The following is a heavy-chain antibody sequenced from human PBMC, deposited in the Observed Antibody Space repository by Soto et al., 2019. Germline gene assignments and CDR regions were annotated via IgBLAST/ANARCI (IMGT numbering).Heavy chain of an antibody. V-gene: IGHV5-51*01. CDR1: GYSFTSYW. CDR3: ARLDRRDGYATGMDV. J-gene: IGHJ6*02. CDR2: IYPGESDT. Sequence: GESLKISCKGSGYSFTSYWIGWVRQMPGKGLEWKGNIYPGESDTRNSPSFQGQVTISADKSISTAYLQWSSLKASDTAMYYCARLDRRDGYATGMDVWGQGTTVTVSS. D-gene: IGHD5-12*01.